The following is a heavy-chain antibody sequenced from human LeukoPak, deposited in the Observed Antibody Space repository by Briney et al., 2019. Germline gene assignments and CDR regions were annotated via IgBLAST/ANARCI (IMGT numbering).Heavy chain of an antibody. Sequence: SETLSLTCTVSGGSISSSSYYWSWIRQPAGEGLEWIGRIYTSGSTNYNPSLKSRVTISVDTSKDQFTLKLSSVTAADTAVYYCARDYFVRGDYGLDYWGQGTLVTVSS. V-gene: IGHV4-61*02. J-gene: IGHJ4*02. CDR1: GGSISSSSYY. D-gene: IGHD4-17*01. CDR3: ARDYFVRGDYGLDY. CDR2: IYTSGST.